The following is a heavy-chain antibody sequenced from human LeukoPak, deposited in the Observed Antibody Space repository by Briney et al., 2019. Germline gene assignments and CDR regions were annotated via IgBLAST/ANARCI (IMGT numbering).Heavy chain of an antibody. CDR2: IIAYNGNT. V-gene: IGHV1-18*01. Sequence: GASVKVSCKASGYTFTSYGISWVRQAPGQGLEWMGWIIAYNGNTNYAQKLQGRVTMTTDTSTSTAYMELRSLRSDDTAVYYCAREKRTGYSSGWYSLHYWGQGTLVTVSS. CDR1: GYTFTSYG. CDR3: AREKRTGYSSGWYSLHY. D-gene: IGHD6-19*01. J-gene: IGHJ4*02.